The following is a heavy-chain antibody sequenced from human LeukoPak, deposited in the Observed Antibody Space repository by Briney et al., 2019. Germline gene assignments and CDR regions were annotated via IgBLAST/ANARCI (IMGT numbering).Heavy chain of an antibody. CDR3: ARGSSSWRNGMDV. CDR2: INSDGSST. Sequence: PGGSLRLSCAASGFTFSNYWIHWVRQGSGKGLVWVSRINSDGSSTSYADSVKGRFTISRDNAKNTLYPQMDSLRAEDTAVYYCARGSSSWRNGMDVWGQGTTVTVSS. J-gene: IGHJ6*02. V-gene: IGHV3-74*01. D-gene: IGHD6-13*01. CDR1: GFTFSNYW.